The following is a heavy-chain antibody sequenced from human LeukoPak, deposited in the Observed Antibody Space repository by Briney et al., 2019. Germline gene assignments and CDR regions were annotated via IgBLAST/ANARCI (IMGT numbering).Heavy chain of an antibody. CDR2: IIPILGIA. D-gene: IGHD2-15*01. V-gene: IGHV1-69*04. CDR3: ARDCSGGSCYFDY. CDR1: GGTFSSYT. Sequence: GASVKVSCKASGGTFSSYTISWVRQAPGQGLEWMGRIIPILGIANYAQKFQGRVAITANESTSTAYMELSSLRSEDTAVYYCARDCSGGSCYFDYWGQGTLVTVSS. J-gene: IGHJ4*02.